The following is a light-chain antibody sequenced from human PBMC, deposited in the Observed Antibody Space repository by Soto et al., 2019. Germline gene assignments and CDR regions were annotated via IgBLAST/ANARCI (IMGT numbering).Light chain of an antibody. Sequence: EIVMTQSPATLSVSPGERATISCRASQSVSDNLAWYQQKPGQAPRLFIYGASARATGIPARFSGSGSGTEFTLTISSLQSEDFAAYYCQQYNNWPITFGQGTRLEIK. CDR1: QSVSDN. J-gene: IGKJ5*01. CDR3: QQYNNWPIT. V-gene: IGKV3-15*01. CDR2: GAS.